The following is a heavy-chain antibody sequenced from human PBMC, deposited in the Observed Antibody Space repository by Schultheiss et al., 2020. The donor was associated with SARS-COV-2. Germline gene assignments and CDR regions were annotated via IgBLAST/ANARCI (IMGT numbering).Heavy chain of an antibody. Sequence: SETLSLTCTVSGVSISSYCWNWIRQSPGKGLEWIGFIHDSGITNYNPSLKSRVTISVDTSKNQFSLKLNSVSAADTAVYYCARLGASSSWFDHWGQGTQVTVSS. CDR3: ARLGASSSWFDH. CDR1: GVSISSYC. V-gene: IGHV4-59*08. CDR2: IHDSGIT. J-gene: IGHJ5*02. D-gene: IGHD6-13*01.